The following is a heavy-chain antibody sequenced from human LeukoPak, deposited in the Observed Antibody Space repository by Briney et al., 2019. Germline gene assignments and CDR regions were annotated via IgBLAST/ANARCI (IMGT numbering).Heavy chain of an antibody. CDR2: IRSKAYGGTT. D-gene: IGHD1-26*01. J-gene: IGHJ4*02. Sequence: GGSLRLSCTASGFTFGGYAMSWVRQAPGKGLEWVGFIRSKAYGGTTEYAASVKGRFTISRDDSKSIAYLQMNSLKTEDTAVYYCTREVGATRGWGQGTLVTVSS. CDR1: GFTFGGYA. V-gene: IGHV3-49*04. CDR3: TREVGATRG.